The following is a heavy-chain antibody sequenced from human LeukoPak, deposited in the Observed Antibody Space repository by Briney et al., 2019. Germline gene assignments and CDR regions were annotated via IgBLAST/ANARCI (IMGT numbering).Heavy chain of an antibody. V-gene: IGHV4-34*01. CDR2: INHSGST. J-gene: IGHJ5*02. CDR1: GGSFSGYY. D-gene: IGHD3-22*01. Sequence: SETLSLTCAVYGGSFSGYYWSWIRQPPGKGLEWIGEINHSGSTNYNPSLKSRVTISVDTSKNQFSLKLSSVTAADTAVYYCARGLSGDYYDSSDWFDPWGQGTLVTVSS. CDR3: ARGLSGDYYDSSDWFDP.